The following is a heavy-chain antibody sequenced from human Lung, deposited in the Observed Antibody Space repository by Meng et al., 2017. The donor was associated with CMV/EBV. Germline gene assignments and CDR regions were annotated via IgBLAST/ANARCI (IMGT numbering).Heavy chain of an antibody. J-gene: IGHJ4*02. CDR1: GFTVSGNY. CDR3: ARDCGY. D-gene: IGHD2-21*01. CDR2: IYYSGGT. V-gene: IGHV3-53*01. Sequence: GESLKISCAASGFTVSGNYMSWVRQAPGRGLEWVSIIYYSGGTDYAESVKGRFTMSRDSSKNTVYLQMNSLRVEDTAVYYCARDCGYWGQGTLVTVSS.